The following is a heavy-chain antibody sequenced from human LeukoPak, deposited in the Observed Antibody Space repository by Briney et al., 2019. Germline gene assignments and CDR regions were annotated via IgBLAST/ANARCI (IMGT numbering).Heavy chain of an antibody. CDR3: AREWSSGWTYDY. Sequence: PGGSLRLSCAASGFTFSSYEMNWVRQAPGKGLEWVSYISSSGSTIYYADSVKGRFTISRDNAKNSLYPQMNSLRAEDTAVYYCAREWSSGWTYDYWGQGTLVTVSS. CDR2: ISSSGSTI. J-gene: IGHJ4*02. D-gene: IGHD6-19*01. CDR1: GFTFSSYE. V-gene: IGHV3-48*03.